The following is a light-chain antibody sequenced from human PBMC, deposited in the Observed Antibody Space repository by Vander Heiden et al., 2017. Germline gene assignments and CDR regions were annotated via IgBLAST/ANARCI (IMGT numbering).Light chain of an antibody. CDR1: SSDVGAYDY. CDR3: NSYTTKNTLV. Sequence: SALTQPASVSGSPGQSITISCTGTSSDVGAYDYVSWYQHRPGKAPKLIICDVSTRPSGVSDRFSGSKSGITASLSISGVQAEDEADYYCNSYTTKNTLVFGSGT. V-gene: IGLV2-14*03. CDR2: DVS. J-gene: IGLJ1*01.